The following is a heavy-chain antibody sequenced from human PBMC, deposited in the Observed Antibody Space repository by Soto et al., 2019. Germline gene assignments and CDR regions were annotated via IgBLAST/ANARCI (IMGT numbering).Heavy chain of an antibody. CDR3: ARDRRYYDSSGYPRYYFDY. CDR1: GGSISSGGYY. Sequence: SETLPLTCTVSGGSISSGGYYWSWIRQHPGKGLEWIGYIYYSGSTYYKQSLKSRVTISVDTSKNQFSLKLSSVTAADTAVYYCARDRRYYDSSGYPRYYFDYWGQGTLVT. V-gene: IGHV4-31*03. J-gene: IGHJ4*02. CDR2: IYYSGST. D-gene: IGHD3-22*01.